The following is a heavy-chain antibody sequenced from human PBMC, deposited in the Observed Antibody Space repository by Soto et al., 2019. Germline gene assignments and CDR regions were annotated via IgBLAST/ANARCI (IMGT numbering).Heavy chain of an antibody. D-gene: IGHD3-9*01. CDR2: INAGNGNT. Sequence: GASVKVSCKACGYTFTSYAMHWVRQAPGQRLEWMGWINAGNGNTKYSQKFQGRVTITRDTSASTAYMELSSLRSEDTAVYYCARLYDILTGSYYFDYWGQGTLVTVSS. J-gene: IGHJ4*02. V-gene: IGHV1-3*01. CDR1: GYTFTSYA. CDR3: ARLYDILTGSYYFDY.